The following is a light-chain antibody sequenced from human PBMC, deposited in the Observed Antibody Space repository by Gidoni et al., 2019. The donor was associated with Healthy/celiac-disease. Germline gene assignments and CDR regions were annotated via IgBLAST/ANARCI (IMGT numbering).Light chain of an antibody. Sequence: DIQMTQSPSTVSESVGDRVTITCRDSQTISCWLAWYQQKSGKAPKRLFYKTYSLESGFPSRCSGSGSGTEFTLTISSLQPDDFATYYCRQYNSRTFGQGTKVEIK. CDR1: QTISCW. J-gene: IGKJ1*01. CDR2: KTY. CDR3: RQYNSRT. V-gene: IGKV1-5*03.